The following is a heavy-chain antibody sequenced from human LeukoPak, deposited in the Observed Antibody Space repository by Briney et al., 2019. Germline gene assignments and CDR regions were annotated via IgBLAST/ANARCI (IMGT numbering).Heavy chain of an antibody. J-gene: IGHJ6*03. Sequence: GGSLRLSCAASGFTFSSYSMNWVRQAPGKGLEWVSSISSSSSYIYYADSVKGRFTISRDNAKNSLYLQMNSLRAEDTAVYYCARGGYLSGTRCSSSWHQIYYYYYLDGWGKGTTVTVSS. CDR1: GFTFSSYS. CDR2: ISSSSSYI. CDR3: ARGGYLSGTRCSSSWHQIYYYYYLDG. D-gene: IGHD6-13*01. V-gene: IGHV3-21*01.